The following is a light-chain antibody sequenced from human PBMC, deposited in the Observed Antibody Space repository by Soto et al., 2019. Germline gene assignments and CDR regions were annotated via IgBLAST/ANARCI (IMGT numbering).Light chain of an antibody. CDR1: QSISSW. J-gene: IGKJ4*01. V-gene: IGKV1-5*03. CDR2: KAS. CDR3: QQANSFTLT. Sequence: DIQMTQSPSTLSASVGDRVTITCRASQSISSWLAWYQQKPGKAPKLLIYKASSLESGVPSRLRGSGYGTELTITISGMKNDDFETYYCQQANSFTLTFGGGTKVDIK.